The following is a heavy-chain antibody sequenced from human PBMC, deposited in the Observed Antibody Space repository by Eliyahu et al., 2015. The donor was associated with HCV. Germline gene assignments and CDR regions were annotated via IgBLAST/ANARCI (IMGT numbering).Heavy chain of an antibody. CDR3: ARVLRYFDWLVPYFDY. Sequence: QVQLVESGGGVVQPGRSLRLSCAASGFXFSXXAMXWVRQAPGKGLEWVAVISYDGSNKYYADSVKGRFTISRDNSKNTLYLQMNSLRAEDTAVYYCARVLRYFDWLVPYFDYWGQGTLVTVSS. J-gene: IGHJ4*02. CDR2: ISYDGSNK. V-gene: IGHV3-30-3*01. CDR1: GFXFSXXA. D-gene: IGHD3-9*01.